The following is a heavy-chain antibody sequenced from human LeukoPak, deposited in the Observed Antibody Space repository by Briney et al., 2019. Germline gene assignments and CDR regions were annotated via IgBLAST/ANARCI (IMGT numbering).Heavy chain of an antibody. D-gene: IGHD6-19*01. CDR3: ARGKYSSGWYLDY. J-gene: IGHJ4*02. CDR2: FDNSGSS. V-gene: IGHV4-59*01. CDR1: GGSISRYY. Sequence: SETLSLTCIVSGGSISRYYWSWIRQPPGKGLEWLGYFDNSGSSNYNPSLKNRLTISEDTSKNKIALKLRSVTAADTAVYYCARGKYSSGWYLDYWGQGILVTVSS.